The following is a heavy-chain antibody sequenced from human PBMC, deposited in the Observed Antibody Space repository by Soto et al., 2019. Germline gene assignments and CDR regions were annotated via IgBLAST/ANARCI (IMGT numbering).Heavy chain of an antibody. Sequence: GGSLRLSCTASGFIVSDTYGNLVRQAPGKGLEWVSVISNRGDTHYADSVRGRFSLSRDISDNTLHLQMNNLRVEDTAVYYCAREPRYCRGGSCSITGDAYDIWGQGTMVTVSS. D-gene: IGHD2-15*01. CDR3: AREPRYCRGGSCSITGDAYDI. CDR2: ISNRGDT. V-gene: IGHV3-66*01. CDR1: GFIVSDTY. J-gene: IGHJ3*02.